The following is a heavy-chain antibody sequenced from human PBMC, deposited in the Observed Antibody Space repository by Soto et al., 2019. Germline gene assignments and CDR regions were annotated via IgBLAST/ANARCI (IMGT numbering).Heavy chain of an antibody. CDR3: ARTMIVVVIDAFDI. CDR1: GGSVSSGGYY. CDR2: IYYSGST. J-gene: IGHJ3*02. V-gene: IGHV4-61*08. D-gene: IGHD3-22*01. Sequence: SETLSLTCTVSGGSVSSGGYYWSWIRQPPGKGLEWIGYIYYSGSTNYNPSLKSRVTISVDTSKNQFSLKLSSVTAADTAVYYCARTMIVVVIDAFDIWGQGTMVTVSS.